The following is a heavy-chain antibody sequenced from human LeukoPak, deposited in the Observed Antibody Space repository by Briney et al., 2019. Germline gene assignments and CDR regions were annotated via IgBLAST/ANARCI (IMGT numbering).Heavy chain of an antibody. CDR3: ARHATRGYSYGYFDY. D-gene: IGHD5-18*01. CDR2: IYPGDSDT. J-gene: IGHJ4*02. Sequence: GESLKISCKGSGYSFTSYWIGWVRQMPGKGLEWMGIIYPGDSDTRYSPSFQGQVTISADKSISTAYLQWSSLKASDIAMYYCARHATRGYSYGYFDYWGQGTLVTVSS. V-gene: IGHV5-51*01. CDR1: GYSFTSYW.